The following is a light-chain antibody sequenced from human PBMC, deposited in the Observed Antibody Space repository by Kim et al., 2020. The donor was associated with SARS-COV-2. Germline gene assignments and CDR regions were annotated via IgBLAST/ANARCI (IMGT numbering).Light chain of an antibody. V-gene: IGLV6-57*02. J-gene: IGLJ3*02. CDR3: QSYGTSSWV. Sequence: GKTVTISCTGSSGSIARNYVQWYQQRPGSAPTTVIYEDNRRPSGVPDRFSGSIDSSSNSASLTISGLKTEDEADYYCQSYGTSSWVFGGGTQLTVL. CDR2: EDN. CDR1: SGSIARNY.